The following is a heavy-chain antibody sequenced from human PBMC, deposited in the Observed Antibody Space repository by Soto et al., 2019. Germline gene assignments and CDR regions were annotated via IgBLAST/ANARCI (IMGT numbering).Heavy chain of an antibody. CDR1: GGSISSYY. V-gene: IGHV4-59*08. J-gene: IGHJ4*02. D-gene: IGHD3-16*01. CDR3: ARQGDGNTWSLLEY. CDR2: VSYGGST. Sequence: SETLSLTCTVSGGSISSYYWSWIRQPPGKGLEWIGYVSYGGSTNYNPPLKSRATISVDTSENQFSLKLSSVTAADTAVYFCARQGDGNTWSLLEYWGQGILVTVSS.